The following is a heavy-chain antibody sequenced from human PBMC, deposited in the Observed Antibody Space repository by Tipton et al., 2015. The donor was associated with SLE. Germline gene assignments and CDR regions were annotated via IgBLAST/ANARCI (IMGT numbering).Heavy chain of an antibody. CDR1: GGSFSGYY. Sequence: TLSLTCAVYGGSFSGYYWSWIRQPPGKGLEWIGEINHSGSTNYNSSLKSRVTISVGTSKNQFSLKLSSVTAADTAVYYCARGPLLDLWGRGTLVTVSS. CDR2: INHSGST. CDR3: ARGPLLDL. J-gene: IGHJ2*01. D-gene: IGHD5/OR15-5a*01. V-gene: IGHV4-34*01.